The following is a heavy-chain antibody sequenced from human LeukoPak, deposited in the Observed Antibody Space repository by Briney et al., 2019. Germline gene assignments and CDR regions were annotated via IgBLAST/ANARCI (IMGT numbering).Heavy chain of an antibody. CDR1: GFTFNNYA. CDR2: ISGSGGST. D-gene: IGHD1-26*01. Sequence: GGSLRLSCAASGFTFNNYAMSWVRQTPGKGLEWVSAISGSGGSTNYADSVKGRFTISRDNSKNTLYLQMNSLRAEDTAVYYCAKGVTRIVGATIYFDYWGQGTLVTVSS. V-gene: IGHV3-23*01. J-gene: IGHJ4*02. CDR3: AKGVTRIVGATIYFDY.